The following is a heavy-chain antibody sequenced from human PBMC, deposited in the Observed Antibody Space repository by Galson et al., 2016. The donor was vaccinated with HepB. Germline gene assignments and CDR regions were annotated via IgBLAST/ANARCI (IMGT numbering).Heavy chain of an antibody. J-gene: IGHJ5*02. D-gene: IGHD6-6*01. V-gene: IGHV3-23*01. CDR2: ISDSGDST. Sequence: SLRLSCAASGFTFSNYAMNWVRQAPGRGLEWVSVISDSGDSTYYADSVKGRFTISRDNSQNKLFLQMNSLRAEDTARYYCAKDLAAWGWFDPWGHGTLVTVSS. CDR3: AKDLAAWGWFDP. CDR1: GFTFSNYA.